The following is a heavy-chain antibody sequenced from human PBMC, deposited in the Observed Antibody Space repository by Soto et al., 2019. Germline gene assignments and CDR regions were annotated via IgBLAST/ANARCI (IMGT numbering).Heavy chain of an antibody. Sequence: PSETLSLTCTVSGGSISSGGYYWSWIRQHPGKGLEWIGYIYYSGSTYYNPSLKSRVTISVDTSKNQFSLKLSSVTAADTAVYYCARTTFDSTWSLDYWGQGTLVTVSS. J-gene: IGHJ4*02. CDR2: IYYSGST. CDR3: ARTTFDSTWSLDY. CDR1: GGSISSGGYY. D-gene: IGHD3-22*01. V-gene: IGHV4-31*03.